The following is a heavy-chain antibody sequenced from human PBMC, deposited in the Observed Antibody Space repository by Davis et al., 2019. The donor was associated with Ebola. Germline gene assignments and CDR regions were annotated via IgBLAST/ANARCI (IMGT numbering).Heavy chain of an antibody. J-gene: IGHJ3*02. V-gene: IGHV1-2*04. D-gene: IGHD5-18*01. CDR1: GYTFTSYY. CDR2: INPSGGST. Sequence: AASVKVSCKASGYTFTSYYMHWVRQAPGQGLEWMGIINPSGGSTNYAQKFQGWVTMTRDTSISTAYMELSRLRSDDTAVYYCARRAGYGRDDAFDIWGQGTMVTVSS. CDR3: ARRAGYGRDDAFDI.